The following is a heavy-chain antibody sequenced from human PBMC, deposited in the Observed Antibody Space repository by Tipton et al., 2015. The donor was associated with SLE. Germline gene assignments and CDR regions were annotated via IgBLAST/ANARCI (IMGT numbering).Heavy chain of an antibody. V-gene: IGHV3-43*01. CDR2: FSWDGHST. CDR3: TREVITMIHGAFDY. Sequence: SLRLSCAPSGFNIDDYTMHRVRQAPGKGLEWVSLFSWDGHSTYYADSVKGRFTISRDNSKNSLFLQMNSLRSEDTALYYCTREVITMIHGAFDYWGQGTLVIVSS. J-gene: IGHJ4*02. CDR1: GFNIDDYT. D-gene: IGHD3-22*01.